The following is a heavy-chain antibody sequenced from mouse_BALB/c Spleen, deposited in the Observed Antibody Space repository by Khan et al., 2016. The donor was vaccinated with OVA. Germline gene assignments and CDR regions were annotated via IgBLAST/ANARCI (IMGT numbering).Heavy chain of an antibody. CDR2: INPHIGET. CDR1: GYSFTGYF. J-gene: IGHJ2*01. CDR3: TRIYRSDFDY. Sequence: VQLKQSGPELVRPGASVKISCKASGYSFTGYFMNWVMQSHGKSLEWIGRINPHIGETFYNQRFKDKATLTVDESSSTAHMEPRSLASEDSAVYYCTRIYRSDFDYWGQGTTLTVSS. V-gene: IGHV1-20*02. D-gene: IGHD1-1*01.